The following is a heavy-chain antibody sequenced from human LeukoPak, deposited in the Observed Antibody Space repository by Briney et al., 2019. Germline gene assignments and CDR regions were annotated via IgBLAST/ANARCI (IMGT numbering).Heavy chain of an antibody. D-gene: IGHD4-17*01. CDR3: ARADYGDPVGAFDI. J-gene: IGHJ3*02. CDR1: GYTFISFG. Sequence: ASVKVSCKASGYTFISFGVNWVRQAPGQGLEWMGWISAHSGNTNYAQKFQGRVTMTTDTSTSTAYMELRSLRSDDTAVYYCARADYGDPVGAFDIWGQGAMVTVSS. V-gene: IGHV1-18*01. CDR2: ISAHSGNT.